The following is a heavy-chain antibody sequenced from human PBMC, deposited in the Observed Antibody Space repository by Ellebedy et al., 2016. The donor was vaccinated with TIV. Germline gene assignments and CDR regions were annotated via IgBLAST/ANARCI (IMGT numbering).Heavy chain of an antibody. V-gene: IGHV3-7*03. Sequence: GESLKISCAASGFTFSSYWMSWVRQAPGKGLEWVANIKQDGSEKYYVDSVKGRFTISRDNSKNTLYLQMNSLRSEDTAVYYCAREYCSGGSCTFYYYYGMDVWGKGTTVTVSS. CDR3: AREYCSGGSCTFYYYYGMDV. D-gene: IGHD2-15*01. CDR2: IKQDGSEK. J-gene: IGHJ6*01. CDR1: GFTFSSYW.